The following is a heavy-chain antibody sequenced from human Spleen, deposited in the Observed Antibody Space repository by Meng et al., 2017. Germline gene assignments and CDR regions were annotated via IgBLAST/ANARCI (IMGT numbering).Heavy chain of an antibody. Sequence: SETLSLTCTVSGDSITSYYWGWIRQSPGKGLEWIGHVSYNGRSNYNPSLKSRVTISVDTSKNQFSLKLSSVTAADTAVYYCARDAGPFNWFDPWGQGTLVTVSS. J-gene: IGHJ5*02. D-gene: IGHD3-10*01. CDR1: GDSITSYY. CDR3: ARDAGPFNWFDP. CDR2: VSYNGRS. V-gene: IGHV4-59*12.